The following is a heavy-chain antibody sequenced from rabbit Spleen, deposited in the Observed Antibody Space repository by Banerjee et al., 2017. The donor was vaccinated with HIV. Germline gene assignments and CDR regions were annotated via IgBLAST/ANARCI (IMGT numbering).Heavy chain of an antibody. D-gene: IGHD6-1*01. V-gene: IGHV1S45*01. CDR2: IYAGSSGST. CDR3: GRSSVAGYAGYAYGSNL. J-gene: IGHJ4*01. CDR1: GVSFSGSSW. Sequence: QEQLVESGGGLVKPEGSLKLSCTASGVSFSGSSWICWVRQAPGKGLEWIACIYAGSSGSTYYASWAKGRFTISKTSATTMTLQMTSLTATDTATYFCGRSSVAGYAGYAYGSNLWGPGTLVTVS.